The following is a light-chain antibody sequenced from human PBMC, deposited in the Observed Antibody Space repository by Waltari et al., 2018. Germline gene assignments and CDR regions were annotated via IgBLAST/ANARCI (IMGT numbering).Light chain of an antibody. CDR1: QDISRY. V-gene: IGKV1D-12*01. CDR3: LQVSNFPIT. J-gene: IGKJ5*01. Sequence: DIQMTQSPSSVSASLGDRVTITCRASQDISRYLAWYQQTPGRSPKLLILVTSSLQNGVPSRFSGSGSGTDFTLTISSLQPEDFATYYCLQVSNFPITFGQGTRLEIK. CDR2: VTS.